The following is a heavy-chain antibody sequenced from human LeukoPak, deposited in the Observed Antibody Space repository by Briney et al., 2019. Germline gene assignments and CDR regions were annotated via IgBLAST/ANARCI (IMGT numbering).Heavy chain of an antibody. CDR1: GGSISSYY. CDR2: FSHSGTT. CDR3: ARHLDYDSGGYFYPYFDD. V-gene: IGHV4-59*08. J-gene: IGHJ4*02. D-gene: IGHD3-22*01. Sequence: TPSETLSLTCTVSGGSISSYYWSWLRQPPGKGLEWIAYFSHSGTTNYNPSLKSRVIISVDTSNYQFSLTLRSVTAADTAVYYCARHLDYDSGGYFYPYFDDWGQGTLVTVSS.